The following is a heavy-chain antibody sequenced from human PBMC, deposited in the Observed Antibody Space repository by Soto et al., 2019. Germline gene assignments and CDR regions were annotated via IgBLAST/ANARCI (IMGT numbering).Heavy chain of an antibody. CDR1: GGSFSGYY. D-gene: IGHD6-19*01. V-gene: IGHV4-34*01. J-gene: IGHJ3*02. CDR2: INHSGST. CDR3: ARASKAVAGRRFDI. Sequence: PSETLSLTCAVYGGSFSGYYWSWTRQPPGKGLEWIGEINHSGSTNYNPSLKSRVTISVDTSKNQFSLKLSSVTAADTAVYYCARASKAVAGRRFDIWGQGTMVTVSS.